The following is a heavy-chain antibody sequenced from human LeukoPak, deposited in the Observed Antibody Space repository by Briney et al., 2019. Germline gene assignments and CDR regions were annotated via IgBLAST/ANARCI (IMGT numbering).Heavy chain of an antibody. J-gene: IGHJ4*01. CDR2: IRGDGGET. Sequence: GGSLRLYCAASGFTFTNHWMHWVRQVPGKGLAWISRIRGDGGETNYADSVRGRFTTSRDNAKNLLYLQMGSLGAEDTAVYYCGRDAVVGSGSIDYWGHGVLVAVSS. D-gene: IGHD3-10*01. V-gene: IGHV3-74*01. CDR3: GRDAVVGSGSIDY. CDR1: GFTFTNHW.